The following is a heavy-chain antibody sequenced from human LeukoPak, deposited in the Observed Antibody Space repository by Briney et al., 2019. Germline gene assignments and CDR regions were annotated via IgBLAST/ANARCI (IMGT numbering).Heavy chain of an antibody. Sequence: GGSLRLSCAASGFTFSDYYMSWIRQAPGKGLEWVSYISSSGSTIYYADSVKGRFTISRDNAKNSRYLQMNSLRAEDTAVYYCARVGSSGWYGYYFDYWGQGTLVTVSS. CDR1: GFTFSDYY. D-gene: IGHD6-19*01. V-gene: IGHV3-11*01. J-gene: IGHJ4*02. CDR3: ARVGSSGWYGYYFDY. CDR2: ISSSGSTI.